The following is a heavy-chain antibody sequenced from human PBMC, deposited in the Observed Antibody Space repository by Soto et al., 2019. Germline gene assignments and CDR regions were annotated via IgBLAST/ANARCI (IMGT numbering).Heavy chain of an antibody. D-gene: IGHD3-3*01. J-gene: IGHJ6*02. CDR2: ISSNGGST. CDR1: GFTFSSYA. Sequence: PGGSLRLSCAAPGFTFSSYAMHWVRQAPGKGLEYVSAISSNGGSTYYANSVKGRFTISRDNSKNTLYLQMGSLRAEDMAVYYCARNIYDTYGMDVWGQGTTVTVSS. V-gene: IGHV3-64*01. CDR3: ARNIYDTYGMDV.